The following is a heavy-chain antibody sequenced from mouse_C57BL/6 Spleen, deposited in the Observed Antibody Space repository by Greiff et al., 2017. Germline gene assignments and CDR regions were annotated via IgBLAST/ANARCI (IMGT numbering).Heavy chain of an antibody. D-gene: IGHD3-2*02. CDR3: ARQLRLRFDY. Sequence: QVQLQQSGPELVKPGASVKISCKASGYAFSSSWMNWVKQRPGKGLDWIGRIYPGDGDTNYNGKFKGKATLTADKSSSTAYMQLSSLTSEDSAVYFCARQLRLRFDYWGQGTTLTVSS. CDR1: GYAFSSSW. J-gene: IGHJ2*01. V-gene: IGHV1-82*01. CDR2: IYPGDGDT.